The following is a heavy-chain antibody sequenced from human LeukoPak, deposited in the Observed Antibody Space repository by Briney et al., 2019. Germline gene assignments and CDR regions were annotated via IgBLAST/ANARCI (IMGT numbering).Heavy chain of an antibody. J-gene: IGHJ4*02. Sequence: GGSLRLSCAASGFTFSSYGMHWVRQAPGKGLEWVSAISGSGGRTYYADSVKGRFTISRDNSKNTLYLQMNSLRAEDTAVYYCAKEKYSSGFFDYWGQGTLVTVSS. CDR1: GFTFSSYG. D-gene: IGHD6-19*01. V-gene: IGHV3-23*01. CDR3: AKEKYSSGFFDY. CDR2: ISGSGGRT.